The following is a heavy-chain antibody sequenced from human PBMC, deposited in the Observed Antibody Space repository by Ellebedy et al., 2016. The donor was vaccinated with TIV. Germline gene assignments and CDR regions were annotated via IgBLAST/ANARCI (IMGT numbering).Heavy chain of an antibody. V-gene: IGHV4-4*02. CDR3: ARVAITAAVGGGYFDL. CDR1: GGSIISTNW. CDR2: IYHSGST. D-gene: IGHD6-13*01. J-gene: IGHJ2*01. Sequence: MPSETLSLTCAVSGGSIISTNWWSWVRQPPGKGLEWIGEIYHSGSTNYNPSLKSRVTTSVDTSKNQISLTLMTSVSAADTAVYYCARVAITAAVGGGYFDLWGRGTLVTVSS.